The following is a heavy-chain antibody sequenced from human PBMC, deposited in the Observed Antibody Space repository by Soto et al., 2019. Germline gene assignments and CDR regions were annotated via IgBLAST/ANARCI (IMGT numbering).Heavy chain of an antibody. CDR2: IIPVFGIV. CDR1: GGTPSNSA. V-gene: IGHV1-69*01. CDR3: ASGRIGVVGRRAYYGMDV. J-gene: IGHJ6*02. Sequence: QVQLVQSGAEVKKPGSSVRVSCKASGGTPSNSAFSWVRQAPGQGLEWLGGIIPVFGIVKYAQTLEGRVTITSDESTNTAYVELSSLRYEDRAVYYCASGRIGVVGRRAYYGMDVWGQGTTVTVSS. D-gene: IGHD6-19*01.